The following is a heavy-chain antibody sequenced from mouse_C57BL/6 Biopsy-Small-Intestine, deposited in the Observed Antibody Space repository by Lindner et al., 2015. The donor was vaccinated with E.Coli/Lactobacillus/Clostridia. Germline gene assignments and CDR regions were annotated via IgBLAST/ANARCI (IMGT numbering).Heavy chain of an antibody. V-gene: IGHV1S135*01. CDR1: GYSFTGYN. Sequence: VQLQESGPELVKPGASVKMSCKASGYSFTGYNMHWVKQSHGKSLEWIGYIDPYNGATSYNQKFKGKATLTVDKSSSTAYMQLNSLTSEDSAVYYCARGDRYGDYWGQGTTLTVPS. CDR3: ARGDRYGDY. J-gene: IGHJ2*01. D-gene: IGHD2-14*01. CDR2: IDPYNGAT.